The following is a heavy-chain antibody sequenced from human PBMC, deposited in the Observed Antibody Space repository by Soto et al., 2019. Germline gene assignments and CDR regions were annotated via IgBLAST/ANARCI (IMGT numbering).Heavy chain of an antibody. CDR2: IYHSGST. J-gene: IGHJ4*02. Sequence: QLQLQESGSGLVKPSQTLSLTCAVSGGSISSGGYSWSWIRQPPGKGLEWIGYIYHSGSTYYNPSLTSRVTIAVDRSKNQFSLKLSAVTAADTAVYYCAAGGGLPRYYWGQGTLVTVSS. CDR3: AAGGGLPRYY. V-gene: IGHV4-30-2*01. CDR1: GGSISSGGYS. D-gene: IGHD5-12*01.